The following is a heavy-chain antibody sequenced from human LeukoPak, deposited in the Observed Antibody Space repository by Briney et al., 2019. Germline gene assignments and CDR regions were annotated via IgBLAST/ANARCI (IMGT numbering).Heavy chain of an antibody. J-gene: IGHJ4*02. Sequence: GRSLRLSCAASGFTFDDYAMHWVRQAPGKGLEWVSGISWNSGSIGYADSEKGRFTISRDNAKNSLYLQMNSLRAEDMALYYCAKAIHFEYSSPGSFDYWGQGTLVTVSS. CDR2: ISWNSGSI. V-gene: IGHV3-9*03. CDR1: GFTFDDYA. CDR3: AKAIHFEYSSPGSFDY. D-gene: IGHD6-6*01.